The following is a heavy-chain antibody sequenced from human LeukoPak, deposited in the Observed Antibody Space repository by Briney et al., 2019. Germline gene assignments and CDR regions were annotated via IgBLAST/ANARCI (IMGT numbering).Heavy chain of an antibody. V-gene: IGHV1-18*01. J-gene: IGHJ5*02. CDR3: ARGQYYYDSSGYYHNWFDP. CDR2: ISAYNGNT. D-gene: IGHD3-22*01. CDR1: GYTFTSYG. Sequence: ASVKVSCKASGYTFTSYGISWVRQAPGQGLEWMGWISAYNGNTNYAQKLQGRVTMTTDTSTSTAYMELRSLRSDDTAVYYCARGQYYYDSSGYYHNWFDPWGQGTLVTVSS.